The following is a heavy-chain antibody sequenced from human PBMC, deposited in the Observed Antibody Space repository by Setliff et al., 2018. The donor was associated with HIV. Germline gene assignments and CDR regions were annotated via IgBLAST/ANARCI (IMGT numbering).Heavy chain of an antibody. CDR2: IYYSGST. D-gene: IGHD2-15*01. CDR3: ARGGRWWGPNNPSPHFYHMDL. Sequence: SETLSLTCTVSAYSINSDYYWAWIRQPPGKGLEWIGYIYYSGSTNYNPSLKSRVTISVDTSKNQFSLKLSSVTAADTALYFCARGGRWWGPNNPSPHFYHMDLWGSGTSVTVSS. J-gene: IGHJ6*04. CDR1: AYSINSDYY. V-gene: IGHV4-59*01.